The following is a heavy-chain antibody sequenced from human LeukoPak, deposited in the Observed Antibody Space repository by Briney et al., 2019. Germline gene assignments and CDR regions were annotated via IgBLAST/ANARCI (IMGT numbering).Heavy chain of an antibody. CDR1: GLTFSSYA. CDR3: ARAGYSSGLVNAWFDP. V-gene: IGHV3-30*04. CDR2: ISYYGSNK. D-gene: IGHD6-19*01. J-gene: IGHJ5*02. Sequence: GGSLRLSWAASGLTFSSYALHWVRQAPPNGLDQVAAISYYGSNKYYADAVKGRFNICRGNSKKTLYLQMNSLRAEDTAVYYCARAGYSSGLVNAWFDPWGQGTLVTVSS.